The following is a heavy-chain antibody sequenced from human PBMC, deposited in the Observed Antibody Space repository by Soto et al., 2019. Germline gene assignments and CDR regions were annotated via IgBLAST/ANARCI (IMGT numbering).Heavy chain of an antibody. V-gene: IGHV1-3*01. CDR2: IDADNGNT. CDR3: ARVSGVAGSSRDFQH. Sequence: ASVKVSCKASGYTFADHTIHWVRQAPGQRLECMGWIDADNGNTKYSQRFQGRVTITRDTSASTAYMELSSLRSEDTAFYYCARVSGVAGSSRDFQHWGQGTLVTVSS. D-gene: IGHD6-19*01. CDR1: GYTFADHT. J-gene: IGHJ1*01.